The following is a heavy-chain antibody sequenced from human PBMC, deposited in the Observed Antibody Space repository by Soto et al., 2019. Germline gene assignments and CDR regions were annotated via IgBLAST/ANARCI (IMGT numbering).Heavy chain of an antibody. Sequence: QVQLQESGPGLVHPWETLSLTCTVSGGSVNTNYWTWIRQPPGRGPQWIGNIDYSGRPHYNPSLKSRGSMSIEMSKNQFSLRLNSVTAADTAVYYCARGRKDIVGPPDVFDIWGQGTMVTVSS. V-gene: IGHV4-59*02. J-gene: IGHJ3*02. CDR3: ARGRKDIVGPPDVFDI. CDR2: IDYSGRP. CDR1: GGSVNTNY. D-gene: IGHD1-26*01.